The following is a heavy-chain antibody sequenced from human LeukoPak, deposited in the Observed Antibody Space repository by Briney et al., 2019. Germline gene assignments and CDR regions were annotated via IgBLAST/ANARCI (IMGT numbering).Heavy chain of an antibody. V-gene: IGHV3-30*02. Sequence: GGSLRLSCAASGFTFSSYGMHWVRQAPGKGLEWVAFIRYDGGNKYYADSVKGRFTISRDNSKNTLYLQMNSLRAEDTAVYYCAKDLWSGYFRFDYWGQGTLVTVSS. CDR3: AKDLWSGYFRFDY. CDR1: GFTFSSYG. J-gene: IGHJ4*02. D-gene: IGHD3-3*01. CDR2: IRYDGGNK.